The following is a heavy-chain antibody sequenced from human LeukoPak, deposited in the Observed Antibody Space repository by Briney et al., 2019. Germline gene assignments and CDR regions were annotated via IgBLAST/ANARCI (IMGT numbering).Heavy chain of an antibody. Sequence: SVKVSCKASGYTFTSYGISWVRQAPGQGLEWMGRIIPIFGTANYAQNFQGRVTITTDESTNTAYMELSSLRSEDTAVYYCAASSSWSAEYFQHWGQGTLVTVSS. V-gene: IGHV1-69*05. CDR2: IIPIFGTA. CDR3: AASSSWSAEYFQH. D-gene: IGHD6-13*01. J-gene: IGHJ1*01. CDR1: GYTFTSYG.